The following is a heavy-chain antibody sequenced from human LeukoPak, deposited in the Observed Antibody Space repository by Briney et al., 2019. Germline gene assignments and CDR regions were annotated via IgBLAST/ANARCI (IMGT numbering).Heavy chain of an antibody. J-gene: IGHJ4*02. D-gene: IGHD2-2*01. CDR3: ARAPPASTYDY. Sequence: GGSLRLSCVASGFTFSSYTMNWVRQAPGKGLEWVSSISGSSYYIYHADSVKGRFTISRDNGKNSLYLQMNSLTDEDTAVYYCARAPPASTYDYWGQGTLVTVSS. CDR2: ISGSSYYI. CDR1: GFTFSSYT. V-gene: IGHV3-21*01.